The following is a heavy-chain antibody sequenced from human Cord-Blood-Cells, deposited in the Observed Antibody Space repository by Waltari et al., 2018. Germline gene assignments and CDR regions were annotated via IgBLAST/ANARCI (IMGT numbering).Heavy chain of an antibody. J-gene: IGHJ3*02. Sequence: EVQLVESGGGLVQPGGSLRLSCAASGFTFSSYEMNWVRQAPGKGLEWVSYISRSGSTIYYADSVKGRFTISRDNAKNSLYLQMNSLRAEDTAVYYCARDKYCGGDCYSGGDAFDIWGQGTMVTVSS. CDR1: GFTFSSYE. V-gene: IGHV3-48*03. CDR2: ISRSGSTI. D-gene: IGHD2-21*02. CDR3: ARDKYCGGDCYSGGDAFDI.